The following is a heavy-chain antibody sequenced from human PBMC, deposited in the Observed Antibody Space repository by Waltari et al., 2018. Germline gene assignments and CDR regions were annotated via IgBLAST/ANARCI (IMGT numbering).Heavy chain of an antibody. V-gene: IGHV4-34*01. CDR2: INHSGSN. Sequence: QVQLQQWGAGLLKPSETLSLTCAVYGGSFSGYYWSWIRQPPGKGLEWIGEINHSGSNNHNPSLKSRVTISVDTSKNQFSLKLSSVTAADTAVYYCARGRITIFGVVISYFDYWGQGTLVTVSS. CDR1: GGSFSGYY. D-gene: IGHD3-3*01. J-gene: IGHJ4*02. CDR3: ARGRITIFGVVISYFDY.